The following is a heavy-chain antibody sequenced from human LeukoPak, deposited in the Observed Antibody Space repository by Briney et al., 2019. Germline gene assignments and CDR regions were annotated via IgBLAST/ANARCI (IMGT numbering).Heavy chain of an antibody. J-gene: IGHJ4*02. CDR3: ARALGSYSSGWSDY. CDR1: GFTVSSNY. D-gene: IGHD6-19*01. Sequence: GGSLRLSCAASGFTVSSNYMSWVRQAPGKGLEWVSVIYSGGSTYYADSVKGRFTISRDNSKNTLYLQMNSLRAEDTAVYYCARALGSYSSGWSDYWGQGTLVTVSS. CDR2: IYSGGST. V-gene: IGHV3-53*01.